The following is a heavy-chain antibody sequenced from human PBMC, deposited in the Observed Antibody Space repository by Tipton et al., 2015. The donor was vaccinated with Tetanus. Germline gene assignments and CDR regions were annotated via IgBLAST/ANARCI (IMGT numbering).Heavy chain of an antibody. CDR1: GFTFGDYA. CDR2: IRSKAYGGTT. J-gene: IGHJ3*02. D-gene: IGHD1-1*01. V-gene: IGHV3-49*03. CDR3: TRGAGIWGQAIPEIDAFDI. Sequence: SLRLSCTASGFTFGDYAMSWFRQAPGKGLEWVGFIRSKAYGGTTEYAASVKGRFTISRDDSKSIAYLQMNSLKTEDTAVYYCTRGAGIWGQAIPEIDAFDIWGQGTMVTVSS.